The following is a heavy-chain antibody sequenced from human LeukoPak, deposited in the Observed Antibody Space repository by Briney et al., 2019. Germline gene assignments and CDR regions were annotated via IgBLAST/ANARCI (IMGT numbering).Heavy chain of an antibody. CDR1: GFTFSNKW. V-gene: IGHV3-7*01. J-gene: IGHJ4*02. Sequence: GGSLRLSCVASGFTFSNKWMSWVRQTPGKGLEWVANINQDGSEQYYVDSVKGRFTISRDNAKNSLYLQMNSLRAEDTAVYFCASYRYSGSCYIYWGQGTLVTVSS. D-gene: IGHD6-13*01. CDR2: INQDGSEQ. CDR3: ASYRYSGSCYIY.